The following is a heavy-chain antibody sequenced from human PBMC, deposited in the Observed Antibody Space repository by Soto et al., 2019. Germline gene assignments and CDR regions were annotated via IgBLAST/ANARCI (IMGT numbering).Heavy chain of an antibody. Sequence: ASVKVSCKASGYTFTSYGVSWMRQAPGKGLEWMGWISAQNGDTKYAQNFQGRVTMTTDTSTSTVYMELRSLRSDDTAVYYCARVRIVVSAALTIYDPWGQGTQVTVSS. CDR2: ISAQNGDT. CDR3: ARVRIVVSAALTIYDP. CDR1: GYTFTSYG. V-gene: IGHV1-18*04. D-gene: IGHD2-2*01. J-gene: IGHJ5*02.